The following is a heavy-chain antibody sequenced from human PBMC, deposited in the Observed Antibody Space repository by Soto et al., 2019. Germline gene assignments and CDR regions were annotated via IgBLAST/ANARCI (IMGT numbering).Heavy chain of an antibody. D-gene: IGHD1-1*01. CDR3: ARVERGTATTVVDAFDI. CDR2: MSHSGGT. Sequence: QVQLQQWGAGLLKPSETLSLTCAVFGGSVNSGNYYWSWIRQPPGKGLEWLGEMSHSGGTHYNPSLKIRVTISVDTSKQQFSLKMSSVPPADTALYYCARVERGTATTVVDAFDIWGPGTMVTVSS. CDR1: GGSVNSGNYY. J-gene: IGHJ3*02. V-gene: IGHV4-34*01.